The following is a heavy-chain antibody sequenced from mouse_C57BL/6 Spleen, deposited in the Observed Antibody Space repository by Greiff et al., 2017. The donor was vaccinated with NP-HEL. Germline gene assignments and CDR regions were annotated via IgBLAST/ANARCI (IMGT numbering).Heavy chain of an antibody. V-gene: IGHV14-1*01. Sequence: EVQLQQSGAELVRPGASVKLSCTASGFNIKDYYMHWVKQRPEQGLEWIGRIDPEDGDTEYAPKFQGKATMTADTSSNTAYLQLSSLTSEDTAVYYCTTEGLLSYAMDYWGQGTSVTVSS. J-gene: IGHJ4*01. CDR3: TTEGLLSYAMDY. CDR2: IDPEDGDT. CDR1: GFNIKDYY. D-gene: IGHD2-3*01.